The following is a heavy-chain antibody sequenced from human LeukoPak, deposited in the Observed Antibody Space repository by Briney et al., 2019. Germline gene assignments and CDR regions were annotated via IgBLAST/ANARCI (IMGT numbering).Heavy chain of an antibody. D-gene: IGHD3-16*02. J-gene: IGHJ6*03. CDR1: GGSIGTYY. Sequence: KTSETLSLTCTVSGGSIGTYYWSWVRQSPGTGLEWIGYIYVTGTRYNPYLQSRVTISVDRSRNQFFLRMTSVTAADTAVYYCARHIGGGIEDMDVWGRGTKVTVSS. CDR3: ARHIGGGIEDMDV. V-gene: IGHV4-59*08. CDR2: IYVTGT.